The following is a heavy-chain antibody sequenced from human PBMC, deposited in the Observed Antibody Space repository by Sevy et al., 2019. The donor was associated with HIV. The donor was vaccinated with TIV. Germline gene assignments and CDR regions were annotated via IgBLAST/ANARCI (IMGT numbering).Heavy chain of an antibody. V-gene: IGHV6-1*01. CDR1: GDSVSTYSAA. D-gene: IGHD3-10*01. CDR3: ARESRWFFFHFDY. CDR2: TYYKSKWYN. Sequence: SQTLSLTCAISGDSVSTYSAAWNWIRQSLSRGLEWLGRTYYKSKWYNDYALSVKSRISINPDTPKNQISLQLNSVTPEDTAVYYCARESRWFFFHFDYWGQGTLVTVSS. J-gene: IGHJ4*02.